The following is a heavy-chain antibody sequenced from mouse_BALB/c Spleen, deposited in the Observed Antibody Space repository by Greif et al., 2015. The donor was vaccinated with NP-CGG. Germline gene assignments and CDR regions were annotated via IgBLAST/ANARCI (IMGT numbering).Heavy chain of an antibody. CDR3: TTVVAGDAMDY. Sequence: VQLQQSGAELVRPGASVTLSCKASGYTFTDYEMHWVKQTPVHGLEWIGAIDPETGGTAYNQKFKGKATLTADKSSSTAYMELSSLTSEDSAVYYCTTVVAGDAMDYWGQGTSVTVSS. V-gene: IGHV1-15*01. D-gene: IGHD1-1*01. J-gene: IGHJ4*01. CDR2: IDPETGGT. CDR1: GYTFTDYE.